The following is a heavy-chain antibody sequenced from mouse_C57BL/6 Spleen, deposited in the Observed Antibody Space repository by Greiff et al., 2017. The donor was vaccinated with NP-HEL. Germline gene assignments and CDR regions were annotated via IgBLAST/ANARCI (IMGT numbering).Heavy chain of an antibody. V-gene: IGHV1-26*01. CDR1: GYTFTDYY. CDR2: INPNNGGT. J-gene: IGHJ2*01. CDR3: ARWGDD. Sequence: EVQLQQSGPELVKPGASVKISCKASGYTFTDYYMNWVKQSHGKSLEWIGDINPNNGGTSYNQKFKGKATLTVDKSSSTAYMELRSLTSEDSAVYYWARWGDDWGKGPTPTVSS.